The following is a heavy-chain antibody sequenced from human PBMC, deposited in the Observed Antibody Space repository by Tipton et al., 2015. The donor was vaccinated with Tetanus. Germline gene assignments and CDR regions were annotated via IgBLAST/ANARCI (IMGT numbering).Heavy chain of an antibody. CDR2: IYTSGST. V-gene: IGHV4-4*07. Sequence: TLSLTCTVSGGSISSYYWSWIRQPAGKGLEWIGRIYTSGSTNYNPSLKSRVPMSVDTSKNQFSLKLSSVTAADTAVYYCARGPNTVTIPRGWYFDLWGRGTLVTVSS. D-gene: IGHD4-17*01. J-gene: IGHJ2*01. CDR3: ARGPNTVTIPRGWYFDL. CDR1: GGSISSYY.